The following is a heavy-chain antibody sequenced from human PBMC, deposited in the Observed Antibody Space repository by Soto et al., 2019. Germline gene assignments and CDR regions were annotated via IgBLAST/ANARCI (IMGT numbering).Heavy chain of an antibody. V-gene: IGHV4-59*12. CDR2: IYYSGST. Sequence: SETLSLTCTVSGGSISSYYWSWIRQPPGKGLEWIGYIYYSGSTNYNPSLKSRVTISVDTSKNQFSLKLSSVTAADTAVYYCARGPPVLRYSDWLPKPPPYYFDYWGQGTLVTVSS. D-gene: IGHD3-9*01. CDR1: GGSISSYY. J-gene: IGHJ4*02. CDR3: ARGPPVLRYSDWLPKPPPYYFDY.